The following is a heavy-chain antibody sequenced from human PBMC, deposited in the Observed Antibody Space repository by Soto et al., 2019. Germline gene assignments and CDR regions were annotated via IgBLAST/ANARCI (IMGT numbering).Heavy chain of an antibody. CDR2: ISYDGSNK. Sequence: GGSLRLSCAASGFTFSSYAMHWVRQAPGKGLEWVAVISYDGSNKYYADSVKGRFTISRDNSKNTLYLQMNSLRAEDTAVYYCARDPHSSGWYPPDYWGQGTLVTVSS. CDR1: GFTFSSYA. V-gene: IGHV3-30-3*01. J-gene: IGHJ4*02. CDR3: ARDPHSSGWYPPDY. D-gene: IGHD6-19*01.